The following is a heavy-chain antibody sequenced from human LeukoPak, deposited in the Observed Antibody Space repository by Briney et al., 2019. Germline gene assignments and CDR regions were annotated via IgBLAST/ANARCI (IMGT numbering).Heavy chain of an antibody. Sequence: PGGSLRLSCAASGFTFSSYAVSWVRQAPGKGLEWVSAISGSGGSTYYADSVKGRFTISRDNSKNTLYLQMNSLRAEDTAVYYCAKDTLRYSGKRDNYFDYWGQGTLVTVSS. J-gene: IGHJ4*02. V-gene: IGHV3-23*01. D-gene: IGHD1-26*01. CDR3: AKDTLRYSGKRDNYFDY. CDR2: ISGSGGST. CDR1: GFTFSSYA.